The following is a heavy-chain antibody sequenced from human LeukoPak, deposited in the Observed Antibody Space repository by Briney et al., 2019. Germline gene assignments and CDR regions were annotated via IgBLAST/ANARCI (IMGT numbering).Heavy chain of an antibody. D-gene: IGHD6-19*01. CDR1: GFTVSNNY. J-gene: IGHJ4*02. V-gene: IGHV3-53*01. CDR2: IYSGGGT. CDR3: ARDSNGPAF. Sequence: GGSLRLSCAVSGFTVSNNYMSWVRQAPGKGLEWGSVIYSGGGTFYSDSVKGRFTISRDSSKNTLYLQLNSLRADDTAVYYCARDSNGPAFWGQGTPVTVSS.